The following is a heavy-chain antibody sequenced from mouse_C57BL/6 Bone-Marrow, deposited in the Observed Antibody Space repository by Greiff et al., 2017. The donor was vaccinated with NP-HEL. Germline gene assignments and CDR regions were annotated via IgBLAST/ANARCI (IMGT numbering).Heavy chain of an antibody. D-gene: IGHD2-2*01. V-gene: IGHV7-1*01. CDR1: GFTFSDFY. J-gene: IGHJ3*01. CDR3: ARDAWGYPFAY. Sequence: EVQLVDSGGGLVQSGRSLRLSCATSGFTFSDFYMEWVRQAPGKGLEWIAASRNKANDYTTEYSASVKGRFIVSRDTSQSILYLQMNALRAEDTAIYYCARDAWGYPFAYWGQGTLVTVSA. CDR2: SRNKANDYTT.